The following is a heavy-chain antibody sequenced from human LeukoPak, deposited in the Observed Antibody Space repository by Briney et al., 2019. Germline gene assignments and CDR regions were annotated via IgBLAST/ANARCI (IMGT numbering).Heavy chain of an antibody. CDR2: IYPGDSDT. V-gene: IGHV5-51*01. Sequence: GESLKISCKGSGYSFISYWIGWVRQMPGKGLEWMGIIYPGDSDTRYSPSFQGQVTISADKSISTAYLQWSSLKASDTAMYYCARIYCGGDCYSGAFDIWGQGTMVTVSS. D-gene: IGHD2-21*02. CDR3: ARIYCGGDCYSGAFDI. CDR1: GYSFISYW. J-gene: IGHJ3*02.